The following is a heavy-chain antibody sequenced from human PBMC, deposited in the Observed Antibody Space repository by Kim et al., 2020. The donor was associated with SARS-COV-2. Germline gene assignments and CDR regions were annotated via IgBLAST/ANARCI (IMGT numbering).Heavy chain of an antibody. V-gene: IGHV3-30-3*01. CDR2: IPYDGSNK. D-gene: IGHD3-10*01. Sequence: GGSLRLSCAAAAFTFSNCGMHWVRQVPGKGLEWVAVIPYDGSNKNYADSLKGRFSISRENSKKPLYLQMHSLRDEDKALYYCATDPGSRLPGVTYP. J-gene: IGHJ5*02. CDR1: AFTFSNCG. CDR3: ATDPGSRLPGVTYP.